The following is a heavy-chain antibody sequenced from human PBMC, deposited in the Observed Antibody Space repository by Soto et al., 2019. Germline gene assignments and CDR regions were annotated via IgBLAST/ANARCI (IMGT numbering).Heavy chain of an antibody. J-gene: IGHJ3*02. Sequence: GGSLRLSCAASGFTFSSYAMSWVRQAPGKGLEWVSAISGSGGNTYYADSVKGRFTISRDNSKNTLYLQMNSLRAEDTAVYYCGEGGTGGGGAFDIWGQGTMVTVSS. CDR1: GFTFSSYA. CDR3: GEGGTGGGGAFDI. D-gene: IGHD7-27*01. V-gene: IGHV3-23*01. CDR2: ISGSGGNT.